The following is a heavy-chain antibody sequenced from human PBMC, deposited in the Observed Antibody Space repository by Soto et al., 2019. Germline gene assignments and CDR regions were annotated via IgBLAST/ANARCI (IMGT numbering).Heavy chain of an antibody. CDR1: GFTFTSCA. CDR3: AKDMDIISSPDAFDI. D-gene: IGHD2-2*03. V-gene: IGHV3-23*01. J-gene: IGHJ3*02. Sequence: PGGSLRLSCSASGFTFTSCAMSWVRQAPGKGLEWVSAISYSGISTYYADSVKGRFTISRDNSKNTLYLQMNSLRAEDTAVYYCAKDMDIISSPDAFDIWGQGTMVTVSS. CDR2: ISYSGIST.